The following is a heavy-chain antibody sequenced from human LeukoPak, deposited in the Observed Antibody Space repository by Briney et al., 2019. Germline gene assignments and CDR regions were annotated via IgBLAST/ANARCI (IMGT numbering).Heavy chain of an antibody. D-gene: IGHD5-12*01. V-gene: IGHV3-9*01. CDR1: GFTFDDSA. CDR3: AKASTEWLRVAWYFDL. J-gene: IGHJ2*01. CDR2: ISWNSGDV. Sequence: QPGGSLRLSCAASGFTFDDSAMHWVRQPPGKGLEWVSGISWNSGDVGYADSVKGRFTISRDKAKNFLYLQMNSLRAEDTALYYCAKASTEWLRVAWYFDLWGRGTLVTVSS.